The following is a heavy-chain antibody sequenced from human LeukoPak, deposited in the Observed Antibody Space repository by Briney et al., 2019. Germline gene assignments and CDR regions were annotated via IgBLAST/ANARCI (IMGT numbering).Heavy chain of an antibody. CDR1: GYTLTELS. Sequence: ASVKVSCKVSGYTLTELSMHWVRQAPGKGLKWMGGFDPEDGETIYAQKFQGRVTMTEDTSTDTAYMELSSLRSEDTAVYYCATSTYYDFWSGPWENYYYMDVWGKGTTVTVSS. V-gene: IGHV1-24*01. D-gene: IGHD3-3*01. J-gene: IGHJ6*03. CDR3: ATSTYYDFWSGPWENYYYMDV. CDR2: FDPEDGET.